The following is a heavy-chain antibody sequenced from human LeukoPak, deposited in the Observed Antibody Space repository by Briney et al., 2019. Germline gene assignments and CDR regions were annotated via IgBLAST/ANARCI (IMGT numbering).Heavy chain of an antibody. CDR3: ARLKLGAYFDL. Sequence: SETLSLTCTVSGGSTSSDHWSWIRQSPGKGLEWVGYVYDSGKNPSLKSRVTILLDTSKNQCSLKLTSVSAADTAVYYCARLKLGAYFDLWGRGTLVTVSS. V-gene: IGHV4-59*08. D-gene: IGHD3-16*01. J-gene: IGHJ2*01. CDR1: GGSTSSDH. CDR2: VYDSG.